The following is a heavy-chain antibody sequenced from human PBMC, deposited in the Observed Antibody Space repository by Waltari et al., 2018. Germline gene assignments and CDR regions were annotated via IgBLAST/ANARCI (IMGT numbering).Heavy chain of an antibody. V-gene: IGHV4-39*01. Sequence: QLQLQESGPGLVKPSETLSLTCTVSGGSISSSSYYWGWIRQPPGKGLEWIGSIYYSVSTYYNPSLKSRVTISVDTSKNQFSLKLSSVTAADTAVYYCARRWELLPPDYWGQGTLVTVSS. CDR3: ARRWELLPPDY. CDR1: GGSISSSSYY. J-gene: IGHJ4*02. CDR2: IYYSVST. D-gene: IGHD1-26*01.